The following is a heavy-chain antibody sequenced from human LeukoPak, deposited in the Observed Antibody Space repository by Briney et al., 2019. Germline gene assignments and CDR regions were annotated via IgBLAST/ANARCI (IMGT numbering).Heavy chain of an antibody. CDR1: GFTFKNYA. CDR2: ISWNSGSI. Sequence: PGGSLRLSCAASGFTFKNYAMHWVRQAPGKGLEWVSGISWNSGSIGYADSVKGRFTISRDNAKDSLYLQMNSLRAEDTALYYCATIDRQGDYWGQGTLVTVSS. CDR3: ATIDRQGDY. J-gene: IGHJ4*02. V-gene: IGHV3-9*01.